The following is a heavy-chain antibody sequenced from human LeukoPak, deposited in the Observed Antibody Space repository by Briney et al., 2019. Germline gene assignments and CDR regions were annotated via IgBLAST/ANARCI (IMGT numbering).Heavy chain of an antibody. V-gene: IGHV3-64*01. CDR2: ISSNGGST. CDR3: ARMTLYGSGTVD. CDR1: RFTFSSYA. J-gene: IGHJ4*02. D-gene: IGHD3-10*01. Sequence: GGSLRLSCAASRFTFSSYAMHWVRQAPGKGLEYVSGISSNGGSTYYANSVKGRFTISRDNSKNIVKLQMGSLRVEDTAVYHCARMTLYGSGTVDWGQGILVTVSS.